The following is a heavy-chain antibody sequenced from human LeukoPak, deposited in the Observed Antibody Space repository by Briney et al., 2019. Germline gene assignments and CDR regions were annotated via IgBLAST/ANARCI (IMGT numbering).Heavy chain of an antibody. V-gene: IGHV3-74*01. CDR2: IKPDGSTT. CDR1: GFTFSNYA. CDR3: ARVSSLWSFDY. Sequence: GGSLRLSCEASGFTFSNYAMSWVRQAPGKGLEWVSRIKPDGSTTAYADSVKGRFTISRDNARNTLYLQLNSLGAEDTAIYYCARVSSLWSFDYWGQGTLVTVSS. J-gene: IGHJ4*02. D-gene: IGHD2-21*01.